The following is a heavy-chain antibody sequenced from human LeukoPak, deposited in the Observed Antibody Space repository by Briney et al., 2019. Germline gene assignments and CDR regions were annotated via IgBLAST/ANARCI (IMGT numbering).Heavy chain of an antibody. J-gene: IGHJ4*02. Sequence: GGSLRLSCAASGFTFSSYGMHWVRQAPGKGLEWVALIWYDGSNKYYADSVKGRLTISRDNSKNTLYLQMNSLRAEDTAVYYCARARDSSWDYWGQGTLVTVSS. V-gene: IGHV3-33*01. D-gene: IGHD6-13*01. CDR1: GFTFSSYG. CDR2: IWYDGSNK. CDR3: ARARDSSWDY.